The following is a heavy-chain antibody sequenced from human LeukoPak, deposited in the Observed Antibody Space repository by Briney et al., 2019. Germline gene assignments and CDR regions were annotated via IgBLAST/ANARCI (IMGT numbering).Heavy chain of an antibody. CDR3: ARDLHPRYYLPDY. V-gene: IGHV3-7*01. CDR2: IKEDGSET. D-gene: IGHD1-26*01. J-gene: IGHJ4*02. CDR1: AFAFSSNW. Sequence: GGSLRLSCVASAFAFSSNWMSWVRQAPGKGLEWVASIKEDGSETYYVDTVKGRFTISRDNAKNSLYLQMSSLRAEDTAVYYCARDLHPRYYLPDYWGQGTLVTVSS.